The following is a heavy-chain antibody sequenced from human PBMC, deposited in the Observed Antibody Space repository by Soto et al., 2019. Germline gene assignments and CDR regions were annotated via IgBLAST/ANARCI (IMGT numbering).Heavy chain of an antibody. D-gene: IGHD5-12*01. CDR3: GRGRSGQIVVFY. CDR2: IGPESGAT. V-gene: IGHV1-2*02. J-gene: IGHJ4*02. CDR1: GYTLTGHY. Sequence: ASVKVSCKASGYTLTGHYINWVRQAPEQGPEWMGKIGPESGATRYAQKFQGRVTMTRDMSITTVYMELNNLSPDDTAVYYCGRGRSGQIVVFYWGQGTPVTVSS.